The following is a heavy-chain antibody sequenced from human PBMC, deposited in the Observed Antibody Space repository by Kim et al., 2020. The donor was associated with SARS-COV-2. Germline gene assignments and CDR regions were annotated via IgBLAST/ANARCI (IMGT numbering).Heavy chain of an antibody. D-gene: IGHD1-7*01. J-gene: IGHJ6*02. CDR1: GFTVSSNY. CDR3: ASVITGTTKYYGMDV. Sequence: GGSLRLSCAASGFTVSSNYMSWVRQAPGKGLEWVSVIYSGGSTYYADSVKGRFTISRDNSKNTLYLQMNSLRAEDTAVYYCASVITGTTKYYGMDVWGQGTTVTVSS. V-gene: IGHV3-53*01. CDR2: IYSGGST.